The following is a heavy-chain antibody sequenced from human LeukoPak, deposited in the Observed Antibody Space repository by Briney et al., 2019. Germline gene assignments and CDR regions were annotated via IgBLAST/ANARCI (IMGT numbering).Heavy chain of an antibody. J-gene: IGHJ6*03. CDR1: GFSVSSNY. Sequence: PGGSLRLSCAASGFSVSSNYMSWVRQAPGKGLEWVSVIYSGGNTYYADSVKGRFTISRDNSKNTLYLQMNSLRAEDTAIYYCARYQNYYYYMDVWGKGTTVTVSS. V-gene: IGHV3-53*01. CDR3: ARYQNYYYYMDV. CDR2: IYSGGNT.